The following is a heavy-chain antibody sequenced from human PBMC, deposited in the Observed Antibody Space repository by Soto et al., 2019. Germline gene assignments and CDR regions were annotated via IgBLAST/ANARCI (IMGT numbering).Heavy chain of an antibody. Sequence: QVQLQESGPGLVKPSQTLSLICTVSGGSISSGGYYWSWIRQHPGKGLEWIGYIYYSGSTYYNPSLQSRVTISVDTSKNQFSLKLSSVTAADTAVYYCARSPPDYGDYVCAFDIWGQGTMVTVSS. CDR3: ARSPPDYGDYVCAFDI. CDR1: GGSISSGGYY. V-gene: IGHV4-31*03. CDR2: IYYSGST. J-gene: IGHJ3*02. D-gene: IGHD4-17*01.